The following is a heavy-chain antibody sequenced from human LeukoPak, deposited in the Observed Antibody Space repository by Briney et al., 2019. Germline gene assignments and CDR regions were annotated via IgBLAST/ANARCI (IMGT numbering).Heavy chain of an antibody. J-gene: IGHJ4*02. Sequence: GASVKVSCKASGYSFTNYAMHWVRQAPGQRLEWMGWINAGNGNTKYSQKFEGRVTITRDTSASTAYMELSSLRSEDTAVYYCARDLFASAYYFDYWGQGTLVTVSS. CDR3: ARDLFASAYYFDY. CDR1: GYSFTNYA. CDR2: INAGNGNT. V-gene: IGHV1-3*01. D-gene: IGHD3-10*01.